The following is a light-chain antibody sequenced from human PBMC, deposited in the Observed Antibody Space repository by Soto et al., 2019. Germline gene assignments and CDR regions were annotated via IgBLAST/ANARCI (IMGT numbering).Light chain of an antibody. V-gene: IGKV3-15*01. CDR1: QSVGTT. CDR2: GAS. Sequence: ETVMTQSPATLSVSPGERATLSCRASQSVGTTLAWYQQKPGQAPRLVIYGASSRATGIPARFSGSGSGIEFTLTISSLQSEDFAVYYCQQYNNWPQTFGQGTKVEIK. J-gene: IGKJ1*01. CDR3: QQYNNWPQT.